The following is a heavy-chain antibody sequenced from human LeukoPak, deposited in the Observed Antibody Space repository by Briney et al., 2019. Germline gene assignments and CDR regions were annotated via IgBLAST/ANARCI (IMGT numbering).Heavy chain of an antibody. CDR3: ARVTMRVVVNWFDP. CDR2: IYYSGST. D-gene: IGHD3-22*01. V-gene: IGHV4-59*12. CDR1: GGSISSYY. Sequence: SETLSLTCTVSGGSISSYYWGWIRQPPGKGLEWVGYIYYSGSTNYNPSLKSRGTISVDTAKNQFSLKLSSVTGADPAVHYCARVTMRVVVNWFDPWGKGTLVTVSS. J-gene: IGHJ5*02.